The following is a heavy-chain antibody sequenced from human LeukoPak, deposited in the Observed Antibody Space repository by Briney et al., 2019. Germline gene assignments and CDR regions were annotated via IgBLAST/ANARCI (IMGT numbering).Heavy chain of an antibody. CDR1: GGSISSYY. Sequence: PSETLSLTCTVSGGSISSYYWSWIRQPPGKGLEWIGYIYYSGSTNYNPSLKSRVTISVDPSKNQFSLKLSSATAADTAVYYCARRAWNYAFIDYWGQGTLVTVSS. CDR2: IYYSGST. CDR3: ARRAWNYAFIDY. V-gene: IGHV4-59*08. D-gene: IGHD1-7*01. J-gene: IGHJ4*02.